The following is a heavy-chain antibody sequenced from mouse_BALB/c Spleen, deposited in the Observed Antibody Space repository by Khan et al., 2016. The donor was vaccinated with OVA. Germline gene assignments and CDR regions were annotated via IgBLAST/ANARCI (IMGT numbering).Heavy chain of an antibody. CDR1: GFSLTTYG. CDR3: ARYRNCGNYCAMDY. J-gene: IGHJ4*01. V-gene: IGHV2-9*02. D-gene: IGHD2-1*01. Sequence: VQLQESGPGLVAPSQSLYITCTVSGFSLTTYGVHWVRQPPGKGLEWLGVIWAGGSTNFNSAHMSSLSISKDTASGQVSLNMNSLQTVDTAMYYCARYRNCGNYCAMDYWGQGTSVTVSS. CDR2: IWAGGST.